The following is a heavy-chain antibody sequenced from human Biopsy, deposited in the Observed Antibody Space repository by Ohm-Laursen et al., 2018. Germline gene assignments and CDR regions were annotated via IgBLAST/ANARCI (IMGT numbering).Heavy chain of an antibody. V-gene: IGHV1-2*02. CDR3: ARNQDGLNWDYLDY. Sequence: SVKVSCNGPTYTFTDYYIHWVRQAPGQGLEWMGWINPKSGDTNSAQKFHGRVSFTADTSISTAYLELNKLRSDDTAVYFCARNQDGLNWDYLDYWGQGTLVTVSS. J-gene: IGHJ4*02. CDR1: TYTFTDYY. D-gene: IGHD3-16*01. CDR2: INPKSGDT.